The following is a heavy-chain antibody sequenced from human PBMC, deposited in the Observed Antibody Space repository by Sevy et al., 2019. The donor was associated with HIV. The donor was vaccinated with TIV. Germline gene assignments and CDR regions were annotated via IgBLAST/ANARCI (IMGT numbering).Heavy chain of an antibody. V-gene: IGHV3-7*01. Sequence: GGSLRLSCVVSRFTFSTYSMSWVRQAPGKGLEWVANINQDGGEKYHLDSVKGRFTISRDNAKNSLYLQMNSLRAEDSAVYFCARVSSIYYDRGYYYAMDVWGQGTTVTVSS. J-gene: IGHJ6*02. CDR2: INQDGGEK. D-gene: IGHD3-22*01. CDR3: ARVSSIYYDRGYYYAMDV. CDR1: RFTFSTYS.